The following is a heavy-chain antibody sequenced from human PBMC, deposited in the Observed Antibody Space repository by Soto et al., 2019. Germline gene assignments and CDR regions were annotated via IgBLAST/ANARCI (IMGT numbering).Heavy chain of an antibody. J-gene: IGHJ5*02. Sequence: GGSLRLSCAASGFTFSSYGMHWVRQAPGKGLEWVAVISYDGSNKYYADSVKGRFTISRDNSKNTLYLQMNSLRAEDTAVYYCAKDTGGFWTSFDPWGQGTLVTVSS. CDR3: AKDTGGFWTSFDP. CDR1: GFTFSSYG. CDR2: ISYDGSNK. D-gene: IGHD3-3*01. V-gene: IGHV3-30*18.